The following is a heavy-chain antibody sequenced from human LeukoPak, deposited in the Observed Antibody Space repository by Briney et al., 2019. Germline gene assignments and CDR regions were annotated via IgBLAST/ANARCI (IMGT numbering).Heavy chain of an antibody. CDR1: GYTLTELS. V-gene: IGHV1-24*01. CDR3: ATKTSIGITGTSGARNFDY. D-gene: IGHD1/OR15-1a*01. Sequence: ASVKVSCKVSGYTLTELSMHWVRQAPGKGLEWMGGFDPEDGETIYAQKFQGRVTMTEDTSTDTAYMELSSLRSEDTAVYYCATKTSIGITGTSGARNFDYWGQGTLVTVSS. J-gene: IGHJ4*02. CDR2: FDPEDGET.